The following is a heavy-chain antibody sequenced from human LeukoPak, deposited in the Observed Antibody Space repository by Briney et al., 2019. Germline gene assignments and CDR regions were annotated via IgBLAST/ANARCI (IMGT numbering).Heavy chain of an antibody. D-gene: IGHD6-13*01. J-gene: IGHJ4*02. Sequence: SETLSLTCTVSGGSISSSSYYWGWIRQPPGKGLEWIGSTYYSGSTYYNPSLKSRVTISVDTSKNQFSLKLSSVTAADTAVYYCASPGIAAASFDYWGQGTLVTVSS. CDR2: TYYSGST. V-gene: IGHV4-39*01. CDR1: GGSISSSSYY. CDR3: ASPGIAAASFDY.